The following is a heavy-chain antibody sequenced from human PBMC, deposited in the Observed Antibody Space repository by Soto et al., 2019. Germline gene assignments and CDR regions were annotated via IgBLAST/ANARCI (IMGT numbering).Heavy chain of an antibody. CDR2: SIPIFGTA. CDR1: GGTFSSYA. D-gene: IGHD2-2*01. Sequence: QVQLVQSGAEVKKPGSSVKVSCKASGGTFSSYAISWVRQAPGQGLEWMGGSIPIFGTANYAQKFQGRVTITEDESTSTAYMELSSLRSADMAVYYCARDHCSSTSCYCGYWGQGSLVTVSS. V-gene: IGHV1-69*01. CDR3: ARDHCSSTSCYCGY. J-gene: IGHJ4*02.